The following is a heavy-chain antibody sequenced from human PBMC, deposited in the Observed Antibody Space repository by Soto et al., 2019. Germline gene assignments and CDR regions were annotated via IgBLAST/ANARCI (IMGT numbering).Heavy chain of an antibody. CDR2: IYYSAST. CDR1: GGSISSYY. J-gene: IGHJ4*02. V-gene: IGHV4-59*01. D-gene: IGHD3-16*02. Sequence: SETLSLTCTVSGGSISSYYWNWIRQPPGKGLEWIGYIYYSASTNYNPSLKSRVTISIDTSKKQFPLKMNSVTAADTAVYYCARSENFEYVWGSYHYGFEYWGQGTLVTV. CDR3: ARSENFEYVWGSYHYGFEY.